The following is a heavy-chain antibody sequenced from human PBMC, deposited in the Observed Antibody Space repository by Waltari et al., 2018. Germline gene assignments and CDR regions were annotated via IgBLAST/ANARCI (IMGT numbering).Heavy chain of an antibody. J-gene: IGHJ4*02. V-gene: IGHV4-61*09. CDR3: ARASPPTAGESYYFDY. Sequence: QVQLQESGPGLVKPSQTLSLTCTVSGGSISSGSYYWSWIRQPAGKGLEWIGYIYTSGRTNCNPSLKSRVTISVDTSKNQFSLKLSSVTAADTAVYYCARASPPTAGESYYFDYWGQGTLVTVSS. D-gene: IGHD2-21*01. CDR2: IYTSGRT. CDR1: GGSISSGSYY.